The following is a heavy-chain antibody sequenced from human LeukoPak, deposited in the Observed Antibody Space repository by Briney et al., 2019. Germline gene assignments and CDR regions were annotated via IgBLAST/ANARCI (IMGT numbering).Heavy chain of an antibody. V-gene: IGHV3-74*01. D-gene: IGHD3-10*01. Sequence: GGSLRLSCAASGFTFSNYWMHWVRQAPGKGLVWVSYISGDESSTTYADSVKGRFTISRDNAKNTLDLQMNSLRAEDTAVYYCAKGDYYDFDYWGQGTLVTVSS. J-gene: IGHJ4*02. CDR2: ISGDESST. CDR3: AKGDYYDFDY. CDR1: GFTFSNYW.